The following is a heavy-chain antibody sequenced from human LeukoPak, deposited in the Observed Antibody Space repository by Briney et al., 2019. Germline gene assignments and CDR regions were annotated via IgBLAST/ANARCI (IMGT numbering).Heavy chain of an antibody. D-gene: IGHD2-2*01. Sequence: ASVKVSCKASGYTFTSYGISWVRQAPGQGLEWMGWISAYNGNTNYAQKLQGRVTMTTDTSTSTAYMELRSLRSDDTAVYYCARGSEACSSTSCLFDYWGQGTLVTVSS. J-gene: IGHJ4*02. V-gene: IGHV1-18*04. CDR3: ARGSEACSSTSCLFDY. CDR2: ISAYNGNT. CDR1: GYTFTSYG.